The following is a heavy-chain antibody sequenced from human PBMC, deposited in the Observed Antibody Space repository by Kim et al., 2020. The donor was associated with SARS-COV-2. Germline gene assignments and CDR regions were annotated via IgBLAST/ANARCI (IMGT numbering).Heavy chain of an antibody. Sequence: GGSLRLSCAASGFTFSSYAMSWVRQAPGKGLEWVSAISGSGGSTYYADSVKGRFTISRDNSKNTLYLQMNSLRAEDTAVYYCAKDRVLRGSTVVRPLGFDYWGQGTLVTVSS. J-gene: IGHJ4*02. CDR3: AKDRVLRGSTVVRPLGFDY. D-gene: IGHD2-15*01. CDR1: GFTFSSYA. V-gene: IGHV3-23*01. CDR2: ISGSGGST.